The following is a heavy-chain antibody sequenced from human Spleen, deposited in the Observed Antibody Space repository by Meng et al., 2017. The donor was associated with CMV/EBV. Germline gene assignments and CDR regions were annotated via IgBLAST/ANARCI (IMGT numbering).Heavy chain of an antibody. J-gene: IGHJ4*02. CDR2: ISSSGSTI. CDR3: ARAGANYDFWSGSNAYYFDY. V-gene: IGHV3-11*04. Sequence: GGSLRLSCAASGFTFSDYYMSWIRQAPGKGLEWVSYISSSGSTIYYADSVKGRFTISRDNAKNSLYLQMNSLRAEDTAVYYCARAGANYDFWSGSNAYYFDYWGQGTLVTVSS. CDR1: GFTFSDYY. D-gene: IGHD3-3*01.